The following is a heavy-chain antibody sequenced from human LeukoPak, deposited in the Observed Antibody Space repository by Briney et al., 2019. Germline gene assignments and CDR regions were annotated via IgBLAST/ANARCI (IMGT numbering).Heavy chain of an antibody. J-gene: IGHJ4*02. D-gene: IGHD3-16*01. CDR1: GYTFTSYD. V-gene: IGHV1-8*01. Sequence: GASVKVSCKASGYTFTSYDINWVRQATGQGLEWMGWMNPNGGNTDYAQKFQGRVTMTRNTSISTAYMELSSLRSEDTAVYYCARDNDSRDPPHFDYWGQGTLVTVSS. CDR3: ARDNDSRDPPHFDY. CDR2: MNPNGGNT.